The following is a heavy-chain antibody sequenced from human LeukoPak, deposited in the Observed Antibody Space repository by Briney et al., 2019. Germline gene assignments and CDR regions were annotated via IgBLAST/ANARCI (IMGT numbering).Heavy chain of an antibody. Sequence: GESLKISCKGSGYNFASYWISWVRQMPDKGLEWMGRIDPSDSYTDYSPSFQGHVTISADKSISTAYLQWSSLKASDTAMYYCARHCIAAAGTLDYWGQGTLVTVSS. CDR2: IDPSDSYT. CDR1: GYNFASYW. D-gene: IGHD6-13*01. CDR3: ARHCIAAAGTLDY. V-gene: IGHV5-10-1*01. J-gene: IGHJ4*02.